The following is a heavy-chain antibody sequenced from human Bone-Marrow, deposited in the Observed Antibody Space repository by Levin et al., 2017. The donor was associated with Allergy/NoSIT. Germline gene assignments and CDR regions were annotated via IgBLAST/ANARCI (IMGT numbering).Heavy chain of an antibody. CDR2: ISTNTGDP. D-gene: IGHD6-19*01. V-gene: IGHV7-4-1*02. CDR1: GYIFTTRA. J-gene: IGHJ5*02. Sequence: ASVKVSCKTSGYIFTTRAIIWMRQAPGQGLEWMGWISTNTGDPTYAQGLTGRFLFSLDTSVGTAYLQISNLTAEDTAVYYCARGPYNSGRYWFDPWGQGTLVTVSS. CDR3: ARGPYNSGRYWFDP.